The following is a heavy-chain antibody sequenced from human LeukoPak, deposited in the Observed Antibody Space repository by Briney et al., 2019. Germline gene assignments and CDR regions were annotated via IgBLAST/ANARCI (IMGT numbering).Heavy chain of an antibody. Sequence: PGGSLRLSCAASGFTFSRYWMSWVRQAPGKGLEWVSSISSSSSYIYYADSVKGRFTISRDNAKKSMYLQMNSLRAEDTAVYYCAELGITMIGGVWGKGTTVTISS. CDR3: AELGITMIGGV. CDR1: GFTFSRYW. V-gene: IGHV3-21*01. D-gene: IGHD3-10*02. J-gene: IGHJ6*04. CDR2: ISSSSSYI.